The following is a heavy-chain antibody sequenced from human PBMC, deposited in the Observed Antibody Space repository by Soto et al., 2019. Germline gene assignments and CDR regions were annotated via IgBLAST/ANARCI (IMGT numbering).Heavy chain of an antibody. J-gene: IGHJ4*02. Sequence: PSETLSLTCTVSGDSISSTRWWSWVRQPPGKGLEWIGEINHSGSTNYNPSLKSRVTISVDTSKNQFSLKLSSVTAADTAVYYCARGYGRNFDYWGQGTLVTVSS. V-gene: IGHV4-4*02. CDR2: INHSGST. D-gene: IGHD5-18*01. CDR1: GDSISSTRW. CDR3: ARGYGRNFDY.